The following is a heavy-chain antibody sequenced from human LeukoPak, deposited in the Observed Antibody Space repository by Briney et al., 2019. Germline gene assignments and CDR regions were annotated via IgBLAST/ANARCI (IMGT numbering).Heavy chain of an antibody. CDR1: GGSISSYY. CDR3: ARVPRSYYYYYYMDV. Sequence: SETLSLTCTVSGGSISSYYWSWIRQPAGKGLEWIGRIYTSGSTNYNPSLKSRVTMSADTSKNQFSLKLSSVTAADTAVYYCARVPRSYYYYYYMDVWGKGTRSPSP. V-gene: IGHV4-4*07. J-gene: IGHJ6*03. CDR2: IYTSGST.